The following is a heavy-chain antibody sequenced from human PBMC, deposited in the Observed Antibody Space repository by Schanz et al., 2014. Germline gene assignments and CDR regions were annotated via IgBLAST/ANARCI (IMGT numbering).Heavy chain of an antibody. CDR1: GGTFSTYT. J-gene: IGHJ4*02. V-gene: IGHV1-69*02. CDR2: VIPILGIA. CDR3: ASSVAAYSSSGDFDY. Sequence: QVQLVQSGAEVKKPGSSVKVSCKASGGTFSTYTISWVRQAPGQGLEWMGRVIPILGIANYAQKFQGRVTITADKSTYTAYMNVSSLRSEDTAVYYCASSVAAYSSSGDFDYWGQGTLVTVSS. D-gene: IGHD6-13*01.